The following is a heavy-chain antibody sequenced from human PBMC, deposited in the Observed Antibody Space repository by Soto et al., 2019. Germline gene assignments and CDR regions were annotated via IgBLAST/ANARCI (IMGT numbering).Heavy chain of an antibody. CDR1: GFSISNYW. CDR3: AKNQGVELVPLATVDWFDP. CDR2: ISGSGFKK. Sequence: GGSLRLSCAASGFSISNYWMHWVRQAPGKGLVWVSSISGSGFKKYYADSVKGRFTISRDNSKSTVYLELNNLSAEDTAVYHCAKNQGVELVPLATVDWFDPWGQGSVVTVSS. J-gene: IGHJ5*02. D-gene: IGHD1-26*01. V-gene: IGHV3-23*01.